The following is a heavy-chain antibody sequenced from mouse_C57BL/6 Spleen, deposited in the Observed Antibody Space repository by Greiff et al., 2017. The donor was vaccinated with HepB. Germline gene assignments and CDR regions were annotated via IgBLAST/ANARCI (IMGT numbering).Heavy chain of an antibody. D-gene: IGHD1-1*01. CDR3: ARDYYGSSNYFDY. V-gene: IGHV1-82*01. Sequence: VQLQQSGPELVKPGASVKISCKASGYAFSSSWMNWVKQRPGKGLEWIGRIYPGDGDTNYNGKFKGKATLTADKSSSTAYMQLSSLTYEDSAVYFCARDYYGSSNYFDYWGQGTTLTVSS. CDR2: IYPGDGDT. J-gene: IGHJ2*01. CDR1: GYAFSSSW.